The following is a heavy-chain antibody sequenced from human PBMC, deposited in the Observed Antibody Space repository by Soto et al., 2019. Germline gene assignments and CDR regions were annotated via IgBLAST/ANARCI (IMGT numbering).Heavy chain of an antibody. D-gene: IGHD1-1*01. J-gene: IGHJ4*02. CDR2: ISGNSVTI. Sequence: EVQLLESGGGVVQPGGSLRLSCAASGFTFSSYSMSWVRQAPGKGLEWVSIISGNSVTIEYADSAKGRFTISRDNSKNMLYLQMGSPRAEDTAVYYCATGIGNPSYFAYWGQGTLVTVSS. V-gene: IGHV3-23*01. CDR3: ATGIGNPSYFAY. CDR1: GFTFSSYS.